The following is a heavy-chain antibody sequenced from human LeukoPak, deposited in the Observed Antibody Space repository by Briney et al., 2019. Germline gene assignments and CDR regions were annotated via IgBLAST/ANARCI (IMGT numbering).Heavy chain of an antibody. CDR3: ARGGGSYSYYFDY. D-gene: IGHD1-26*01. V-gene: IGHV3-30-3*01. CDR1: GFTFSSYA. Sequence: GGSLRLSCAASGFTFSSYAMHWVRQTPGKGLEWVAIVSYDGTNEYYADTVKGRFTISRDNSKNTLYLQMNCLRAEDTAVHYCARGGGSYSYYFDYWGQGTLVTVSS. CDR2: VSYDGTNE. J-gene: IGHJ4*02.